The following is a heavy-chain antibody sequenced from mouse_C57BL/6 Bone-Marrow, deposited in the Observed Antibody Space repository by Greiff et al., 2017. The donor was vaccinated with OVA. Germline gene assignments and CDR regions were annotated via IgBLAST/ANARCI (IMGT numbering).Heavy chain of an antibody. CDR1: GYTFTSYW. CDR3: ARCLLWSRDAMDY. Sequence: QVQLKQSGAELVRPGTSVKLSCKASGYTFTSYWMHWVKQRPGQGLEWIGVIDPSDSYTNYNQKFKGKATLTVDTSSSTAYMQLSSLTSEDSAVYYCARCLLWSRDAMDYWGQGTSVTVSS. D-gene: IGHD2-10*01. J-gene: IGHJ4*01. CDR2: IDPSDSYT. V-gene: IGHV1-59*01.